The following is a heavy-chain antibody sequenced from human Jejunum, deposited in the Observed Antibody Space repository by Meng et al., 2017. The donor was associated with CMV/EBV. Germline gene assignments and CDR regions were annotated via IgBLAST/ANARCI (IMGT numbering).Heavy chain of an antibody. Sequence: QVLLQESGRGLVKSSETLSLTCFVSAGPSSGYYWSWIRQPAGKGLEWIGRIYTSGSTHYNPSLKSRLTMSVDLAKNQISLKLSSVTAADTAVYYCARESGSYYWFDPWGQGTLVTVSS. V-gene: IGHV4-4*07. J-gene: IGHJ5*02. CDR2: IYTSGST. D-gene: IGHD1-26*01. CDR1: AGPSSGYY. CDR3: ARESGSYYWFDP.